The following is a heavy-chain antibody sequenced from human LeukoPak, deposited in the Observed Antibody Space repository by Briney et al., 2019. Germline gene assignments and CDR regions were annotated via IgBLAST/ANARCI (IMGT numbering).Heavy chain of an antibody. CDR1: GGSIINNEYY. Sequence: SETLSLTCTVSGGSIINNEYYWDWIRQPAGKGLEWIGRIYPSGSINYNPSPKSRFSISMDTSKNQFTLRLTEATAPATATFYCARDFSYWGQGTLVTVSS. J-gene: IGHJ4*02. CDR3: ARDFSY. V-gene: IGHV4-61*02. CDR2: IYPSGSI. D-gene: IGHD2-21*01.